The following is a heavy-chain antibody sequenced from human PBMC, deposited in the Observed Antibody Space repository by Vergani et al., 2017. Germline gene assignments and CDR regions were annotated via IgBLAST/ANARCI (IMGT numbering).Heavy chain of an antibody. CDR1: GYSIRDGYY. D-gene: IGHD3-9*01. V-gene: IGHV4-38-2*01. CDR3: ARNSILGNTFDGGKFDD. Sequence: QVQLQESGPTLVKSSETLSLSCVVSGYSIRDGYYWAWIRQTPGRGMEWIGSIYRTGSTYYRPSLKSLVTLSLDTSKNLFSLKLTSVTAADTAVYFCARNSILGNTFDGGKFDDWGRGTLVTVSS. CDR2: IYRTGST. J-gene: IGHJ4*02.